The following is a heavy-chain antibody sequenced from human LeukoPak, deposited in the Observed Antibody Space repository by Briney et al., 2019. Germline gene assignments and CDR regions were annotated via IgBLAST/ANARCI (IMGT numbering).Heavy chain of an antibody. CDR2: IHTSGNT. V-gene: IGHV4-4*07. CDR3: AREGSMTARPFVSIDY. Sequence: SETLSLTCTVSGGSISTYYWSWIRQPAGKGLEWVGRIHTSGNTDYNPSLKSRVTMSVDTSKNQFSLKLSSVTAADTAVYYCAREGSMTARPFVSIDYWGQGTLVTISS. J-gene: IGHJ4*02. D-gene: IGHD6-6*01. CDR1: GGSISTYY.